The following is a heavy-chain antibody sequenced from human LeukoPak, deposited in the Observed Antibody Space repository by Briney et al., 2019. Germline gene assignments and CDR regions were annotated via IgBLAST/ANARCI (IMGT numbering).Heavy chain of an antibody. Sequence: PGGSLRLSCAASGFTVSSNYMSWVRQAPGKGLEWVSVIYSGGSTYYADSVKGRFTISRDNSKNTLYLQMNSLRDEDTAVYYCAREGATTGFDYWGQGTLVTVSS. CDR3: AREGATTGFDY. V-gene: IGHV3-66*01. J-gene: IGHJ4*02. CDR2: IYSGGST. CDR1: GFTVSSNY. D-gene: IGHD1-26*01.